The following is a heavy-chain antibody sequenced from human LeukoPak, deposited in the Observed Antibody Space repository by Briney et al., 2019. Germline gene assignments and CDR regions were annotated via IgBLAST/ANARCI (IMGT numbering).Heavy chain of an antibody. Sequence: PGGSLRLSCTVSGFTVSSNSMSWVRQAPGKGLEWVSFIYSDNTHYSDSVKGRFTISRDNSKNTLYLQMNSLRAEDTAVYYCASSGTTFDYGGQGTLVTVSS. CDR3: ASSGTTFDY. CDR2: IYSDNT. J-gene: IGHJ4*02. D-gene: IGHD1-26*01. CDR1: GFTVSSNS. V-gene: IGHV3-53*01.